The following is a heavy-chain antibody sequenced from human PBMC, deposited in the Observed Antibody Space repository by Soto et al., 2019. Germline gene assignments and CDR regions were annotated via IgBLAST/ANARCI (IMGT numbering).Heavy chain of an antibody. V-gene: IGHV3-48*02. D-gene: IGHD3-16*02. CDR1: GFTFSSYS. CDR2: ISSSSSTI. J-gene: IGHJ3*02. CDR3: ARDLMVTFGGVIPYDAFDI. Sequence: GGSLRLSCAASGFTFSSYSMNWVRQAPGKGLEWVSYISSSSSTIYYADSVKGRFTISRDNAKNSLYLQMNSLRDEDTAVYYCARDLMVTFGGVIPYDAFDIWGQGTMVTVSS.